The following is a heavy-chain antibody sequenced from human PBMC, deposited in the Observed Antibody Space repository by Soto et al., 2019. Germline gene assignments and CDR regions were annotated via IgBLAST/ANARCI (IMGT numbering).Heavy chain of an antibody. CDR3: ARDAGDYSLDY. J-gene: IGHJ4*02. CDR2: IGTAGDT. V-gene: IGHV3-13*01. Sequence: GGSLRLSCAASGFTFSSYDMHWVRQATGKGLEWVSAIGTAGDTYYPGSVKGRFTISRENAKNSLYLQMNSLRAGGTAVYYCARDAGDYSLDYWGQGTLVTVSS. D-gene: IGHD4-4*01. CDR1: GFTFSSYD.